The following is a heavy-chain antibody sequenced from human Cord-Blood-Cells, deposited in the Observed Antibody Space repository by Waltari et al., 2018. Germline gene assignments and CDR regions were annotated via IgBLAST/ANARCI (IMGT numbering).Heavy chain of an antibody. D-gene: IGHD2-8*01. Sequence: VQLVQSGAEVKKPGASVKVSCKASGYTFTSYGISWVRQAPGQGLEWMGWISAYNGNTNYAQKLQGRVTMTTDTSTSTGYMELRSLRSEDTAVYYCARTRQEGCCPRYFDLWGRGTLVTVSS. CDR1: GYTFTSYG. J-gene: IGHJ2*01. CDR2: ISAYNGNT. V-gene: IGHV1-18*01. CDR3: ARTRQEGCCPRYFDL.